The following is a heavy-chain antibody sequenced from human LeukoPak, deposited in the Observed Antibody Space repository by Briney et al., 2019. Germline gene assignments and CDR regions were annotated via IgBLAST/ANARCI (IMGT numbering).Heavy chain of an antibody. CDR1: GGSISSYY. V-gene: IGHV4-59*01. CDR2: IYYSGST. D-gene: IGHD4-17*01. J-gene: IGHJ4*02. Sequence: SETLSLTCTVSGGSISSYYWSWIRQPPGKGLEWIGYIYYSGSTNYNPSLKGRVTISVDTPKNQFSLKLSSVTAADTAVYYCARGQDYGDYEGYWGQGTLVTVSS. CDR3: ARGQDYGDYEGY.